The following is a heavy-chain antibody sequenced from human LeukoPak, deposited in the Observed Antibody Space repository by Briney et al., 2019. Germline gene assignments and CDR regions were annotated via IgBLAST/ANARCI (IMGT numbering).Heavy chain of an antibody. CDR1: GFTFSTYT. V-gene: IGHV3-30-3*01. J-gene: IGHJ6*02. Sequence: GRSLRLSCAASGFTFSTYTMHWVRQAPGKGLEWVAVISYDGSNKYYTDSVKGRFTISRDNSKNTLYLQMNSLRAEDTAVYYCASQARLGLNVWGQGTTVTVSS. CDR3: ASQARLGLNV. CDR2: ISYDGSNK.